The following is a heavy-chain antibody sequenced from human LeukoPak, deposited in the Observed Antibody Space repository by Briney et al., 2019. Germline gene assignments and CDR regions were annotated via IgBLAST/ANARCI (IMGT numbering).Heavy chain of an antibody. D-gene: IGHD6-13*01. CDR1: GFTFSSYA. J-gene: IGHJ4*02. V-gene: IGHV3-23*01. CDR3: ARVAAAGTKGFWDY. CDR2: ISGSGGST. Sequence: GGSLRLSCAASGFTFSSYAMSWVRQAPGKGLEWVSAISGSGGSTYYADSVKGRFTISRDSAKKTLYLQMNRLRAEDTAVYFCARVAAAGTKGFWDYWGQGTLVTVSS.